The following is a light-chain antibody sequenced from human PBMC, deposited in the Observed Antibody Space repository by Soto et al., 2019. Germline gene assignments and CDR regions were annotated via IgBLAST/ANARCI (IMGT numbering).Light chain of an antibody. Sequence: DIQMTQSPSTLSASVGDRVTITCRVSQSISSWLAWYQQKPGKAPQLLIYDATSLESWVPSRFSGSGSGTEFTLTITGLQSDDFATYYCQPYDSYLFTFGPGTIVDIK. CDR3: QPYDSYLFT. V-gene: IGKV1-5*01. J-gene: IGKJ3*01. CDR1: QSISSW. CDR2: DAT.